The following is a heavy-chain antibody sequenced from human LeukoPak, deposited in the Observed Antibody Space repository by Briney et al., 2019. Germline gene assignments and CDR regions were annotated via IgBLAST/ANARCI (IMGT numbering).Heavy chain of an antibody. V-gene: IGHV4-39*01. CDR2: IYYSGIT. J-gene: IGHJ5*01. D-gene: IGHD3-3*01. CDR1: GDSISTTNYY. CDR3: ARVRRSLNWFDS. Sequence: SETLSLTCAVSGDSISTTNYYWGWIRQPPGKGLEWIGIIYYSGITHHNPSLKSRVTILVDTSKNQFSLKLSSVTDADTAVYYCARVRRSLNWFDSWGQGTLVTVSS.